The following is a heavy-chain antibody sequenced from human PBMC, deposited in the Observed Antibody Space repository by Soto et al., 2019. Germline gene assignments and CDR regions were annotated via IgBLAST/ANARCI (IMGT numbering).Heavy chain of an antibody. V-gene: IGHV4-61*01. Sequence: PSETLSLTCTVSGGSVRSGSYYWRWIRQPPGKGLEWIGYISSSGSTNYSPSLQSRVTISVDTSKNQFSLNLNSVTAADTAVYYCAREGSTIFGVDNFDSWGQGTLVTVSS. J-gene: IGHJ4*02. CDR3: AREGSTIFGVDNFDS. D-gene: IGHD3-3*01. CDR2: ISSSGST. CDR1: GGSVRSGSYY.